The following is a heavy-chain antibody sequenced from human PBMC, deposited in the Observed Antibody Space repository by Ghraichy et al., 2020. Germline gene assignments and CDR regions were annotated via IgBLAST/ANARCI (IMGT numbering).Heavy chain of an antibody. CDR3: ATFPYCGGDCYSRPFDY. Sequence: GESLNISCAASGFTFSNYWMHWVRQAPGKGLMWVSRINSDGSSTTYADSVRGRFTISRDNARNTLYLQMNSLRAEDTAVYYCATFPYCGGDCYSRPFDYWGQGTLVTVSS. CDR2: INSDGSST. J-gene: IGHJ4*02. V-gene: IGHV3-74*01. CDR1: GFTFSNYW. D-gene: IGHD2-21*02.